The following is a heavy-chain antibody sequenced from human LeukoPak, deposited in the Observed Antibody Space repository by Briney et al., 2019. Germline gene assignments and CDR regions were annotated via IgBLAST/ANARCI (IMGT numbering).Heavy chain of an antibody. J-gene: IGHJ4*02. V-gene: IGHV1-18*01. D-gene: IGHD3-22*01. CDR3: ARDNYYDSSGLLDY. Sequence: ASVKVSCKASGYTFTSYGISWVRQAPGQGLEWMGWISAYNGDTNYAQKLQGRVTMTTDTSTSTAYMELRSLRSDDTAVYYCARDNYYDSSGLLDYWGQGTLVTVS. CDR2: ISAYNGDT. CDR1: GYTFTSYG.